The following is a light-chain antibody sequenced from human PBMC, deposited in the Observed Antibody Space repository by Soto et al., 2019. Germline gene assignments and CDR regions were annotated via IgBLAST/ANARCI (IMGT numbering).Light chain of an antibody. CDR1: SSNIGANT. J-gene: IGLJ1*01. CDR2: SHS. V-gene: IGLV1-44*01. CDR3: AAWDDSLNAYV. Sequence: QSALTQPPSASGTPGQRVAFSCSGSSSNIGANTVNWYQQLPGAAPKLLIYSHSQRPSGVPDRFSGSKSGTSASLAISGLQSDDEADYYCAAWDDSLNAYVFGTGTKLTVL.